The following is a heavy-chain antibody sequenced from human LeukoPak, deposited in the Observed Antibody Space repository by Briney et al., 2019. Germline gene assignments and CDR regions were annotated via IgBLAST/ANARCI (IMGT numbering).Heavy chain of an antibody. D-gene: IGHD6-19*01. Sequence: SETLSLTCTVSGGSISTSSYYWGWVRQPPGKGLEWIGNIFYSGSTYYSPSLKSRVTISLDTSRNQFSLKLNSVTAADTAVYYCARDRSGFDYWGQGTLVTVSS. V-gene: IGHV4-39*07. CDR1: GGSISTSSYY. J-gene: IGHJ4*02. CDR2: IFYSGST. CDR3: ARDRSGFDY.